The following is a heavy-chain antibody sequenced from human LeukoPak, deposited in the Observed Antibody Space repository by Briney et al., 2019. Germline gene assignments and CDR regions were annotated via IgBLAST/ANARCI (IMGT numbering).Heavy chain of an antibody. D-gene: IGHD2-2*01. J-gene: IGHJ4*02. Sequence: GGSLRLSCAASGFTFSSYAMSWVRQAPGKGLEWVSSISGSGGSTYYADSVKRRFTISRDNSKNTLYLQMNSLRAEDTAVYYCAKGRVVPAALFDYWGQGTLVTVSS. CDR2: ISGSGGST. CDR1: GFTFSSYA. V-gene: IGHV3-23*01. CDR3: AKGRVVPAALFDY.